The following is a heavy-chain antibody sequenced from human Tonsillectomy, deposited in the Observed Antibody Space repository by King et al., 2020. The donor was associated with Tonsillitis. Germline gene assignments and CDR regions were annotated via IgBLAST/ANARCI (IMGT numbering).Heavy chain of an antibody. V-gene: IGHV3-30*18. D-gene: IGHD4-17*01. J-gene: IGHJ4*02. CDR2: ISYDGSNK. Sequence: VQLVESGGGVVQPGRSLRLSCAASGFTFSSYGMHWVRQAPGKGLEWVAVISYDGSNKYYADPVKGRFTISRDNSKNTLYLQMNSLRAWDTAVYYCAKDTVTDDYWGQGTLVTVSS. CDR1: GFTFSSYG. CDR3: AKDTVTDDY.